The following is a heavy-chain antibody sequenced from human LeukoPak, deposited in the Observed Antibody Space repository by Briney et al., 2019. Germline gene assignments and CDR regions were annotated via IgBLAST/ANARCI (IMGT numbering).Heavy chain of an antibody. CDR2: IYYSGST. D-gene: IGHD3-3*01. CDR1: GGSISSYY. V-gene: IGHV4-39*07. CDR3: ARSYDFWSGFLPWGWFDP. Sequence: PSETLSLTCTVSGGSISSYYWGWIRQPPGKGLEWIGSIYYSGSTYYNPSLKSRVTISVDTSKNQFSLKLSSVTAADTAVYYCARSYDFWSGFLPWGWFDPWGQGTLVTVSS. J-gene: IGHJ5*02.